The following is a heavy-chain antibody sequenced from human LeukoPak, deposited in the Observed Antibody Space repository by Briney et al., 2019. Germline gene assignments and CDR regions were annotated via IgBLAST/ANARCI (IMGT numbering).Heavy chain of an antibody. Sequence: GGSLRLSCAASGFTFSDYTMQWVRQAPGKGLEWVALLPPDGSYQYYADSLKGRFTISRDDFKNALYLQMNSLRLEDTAVYYCARGLHDRSWYGAHWGQGTLLSVSS. CDR2: LPPDGSYQ. V-gene: IGHV3-30*04. D-gene: IGHD6-13*01. J-gene: IGHJ4*02. CDR3: ARGLHDRSWYGAH. CDR1: GFTFSDYT.